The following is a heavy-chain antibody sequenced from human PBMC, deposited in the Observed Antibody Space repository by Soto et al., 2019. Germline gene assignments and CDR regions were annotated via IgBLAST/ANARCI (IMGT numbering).Heavy chain of an antibody. D-gene: IGHD2-15*01. Sequence: QVQLQESGPGLVKPSQTLSLTCSVSRAFINSGGFYYSWIRQPPGKGLEWLGYIFHSGSTLYNPSLRGRPTLSADTSRNQLSLHLTSVTAADTAVYYCVRGGIAGHWFDPWGQGILVTVSS. J-gene: IGHJ5*02. CDR1: RAFINSGGFY. CDR3: VRGGIAGHWFDP. CDR2: IFHSGST. V-gene: IGHV4-31*03.